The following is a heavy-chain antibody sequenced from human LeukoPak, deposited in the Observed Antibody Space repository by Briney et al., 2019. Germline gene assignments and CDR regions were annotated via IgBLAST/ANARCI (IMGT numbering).Heavy chain of an antibody. CDR2: ISAYNGNT. J-gene: IGHJ4*02. V-gene: IGHV1-18*01. D-gene: IGHD3-10*01. Sequence: GASVKVSCKASGYTFTSYGTSWVRQAPGQGLEWMGWISAYNGNTNYAQKLQGRVTMTTDTSTSTAYMELRSLRSDDTAVYYCARDLTVRGVILMGYWGQGTLVTVSS. CDR1: GYTFTSYG. CDR3: ARDLTVRGVILMGY.